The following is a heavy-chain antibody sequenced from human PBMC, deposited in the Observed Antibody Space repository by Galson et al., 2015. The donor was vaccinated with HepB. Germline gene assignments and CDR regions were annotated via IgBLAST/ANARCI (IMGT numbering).Heavy chain of an antibody. J-gene: IGHJ4*02. CDR2: IWYDGSNK. D-gene: IGHD3-22*01. CDR1: GFTFRSYG. CDR3: ARDSKVGIVVVTPFDY. V-gene: IGHV3-33*08. Sequence: SLRLSCAASGFTFRSYGMHWVRQAPGKGLEWVAVIWYDGSNKYYADSVKGRITISRDNSKTTLYLQMNSLRAEDTAVYYCARDSKVGIVVVTPFDYWGQGTLVTVSS.